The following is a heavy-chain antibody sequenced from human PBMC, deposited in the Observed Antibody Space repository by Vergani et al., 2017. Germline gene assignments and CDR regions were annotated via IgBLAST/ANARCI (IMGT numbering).Heavy chain of an antibody. D-gene: IGHD3-22*01. CDR1: GFTFSSYS. V-gene: IGHV3-21*01. J-gene: IGHJ3*02. CDR3: ARVEQTYYYDSSGSGFAFDI. CDR2: ISSSSSYI. Sequence: EVQLVESGGGLVKPGGSLRLSCAASGFTFSSYSMNWVRQAPGKGLAWVSSISSSSSYIYYADSVKGRFTISRDNAKNSLYLQMNSLRAEDTAVYYCARVEQTYYYDSSGSGFAFDIWGQGTMVTVSS.